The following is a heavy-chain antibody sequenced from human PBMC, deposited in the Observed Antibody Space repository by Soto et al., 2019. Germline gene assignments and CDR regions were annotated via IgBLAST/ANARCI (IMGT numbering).Heavy chain of an antibody. V-gene: IGHV3-74*01. CDR1: GFTFNTHW. J-gene: IGHJ4*02. CDR2: IYFDGITT. Sequence: GGSLRLSCTASGFTFNTHWMHWVRQAPGKGLVWVSRIYFDGITTNYADSVKGRLTVSRDNAKNTVYLHVNTLRDEDTTVYYCARGGAMGVDYWGQGTLVTVSS. CDR3: ARGGAMGVDY. D-gene: IGHD1-26*01.